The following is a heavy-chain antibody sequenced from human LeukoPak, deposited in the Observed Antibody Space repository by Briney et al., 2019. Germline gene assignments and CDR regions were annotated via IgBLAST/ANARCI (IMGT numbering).Heavy chain of an antibody. J-gene: IGHJ5*02. V-gene: IGHV3-30*03. Sequence: GGSLRLSCAASGFTVSSNYMSWVRQAPGKGLEWVAVISYDGSNKYYADSVKGRFTISRDNSKNTLYLQMNSLRAEDTAVYYCARDLRITFGGVIEAWFDPWGQGTLVTVSS. CDR2: ISYDGSNK. CDR3: ARDLRITFGGVIEAWFDP. CDR1: GFTVSSNY. D-gene: IGHD3-16*02.